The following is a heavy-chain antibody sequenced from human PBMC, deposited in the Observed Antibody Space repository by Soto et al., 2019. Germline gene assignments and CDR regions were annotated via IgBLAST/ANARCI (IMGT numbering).Heavy chain of an antibody. D-gene: IGHD1-26*01. CDR2: IYYSGST. CDR3: ARRQRRRMGATRTDWFDP. V-gene: IGHV4-39*01. CDR1: GGSISSSSYY. J-gene: IGHJ5*02. Sequence: QLQLQESGPGLVKPSETLSLTCTVSGGSISSSSYYWGWIRQPPGKGLEWIGSIYYSGSTYYNPSLKSRVTISVDKSKNQFSLKLSSVTAADTAVYYCARRQRRRMGATRTDWFDPWGQGTLVAVSS.